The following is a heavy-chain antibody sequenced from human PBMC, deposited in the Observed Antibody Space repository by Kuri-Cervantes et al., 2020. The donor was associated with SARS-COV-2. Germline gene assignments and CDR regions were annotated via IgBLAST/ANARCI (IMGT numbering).Heavy chain of an antibody. J-gene: IGHJ5*02. CDR3: ARKSVRGIWFDP. V-gene: IGHV4-59*12. Sequence: SETLSLTCTVSGGSISSYYWSWIRQPPGKGLEWIGYIYYSGSTNYNPSLKSRVTISVDRSKNQFSLKLSSVTAADTAVYYCARKSVRGIWFDPWGQGTLVTVSS. D-gene: IGHD3-10*01. CDR1: GGSISSYY. CDR2: IYYSGST.